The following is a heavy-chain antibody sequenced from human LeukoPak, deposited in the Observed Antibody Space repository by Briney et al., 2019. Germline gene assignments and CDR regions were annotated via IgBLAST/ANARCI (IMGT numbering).Heavy chain of an antibody. J-gene: IGHJ6*03. D-gene: IGHD3-3*01. Sequence: PSETLSLTCTVSGGSISSYYWSWIRQAPGQGLKGIGYIYYSGSTNYNPSLKSRVTISVDTSKNQFSLKLSSVTAADTAVYYCPRSSIWSGYLYYYYYMDVWGKGTTVTVSS. CDR2: IYYSGST. V-gene: IGHV4-59*01. CDR3: PRSSIWSGYLYYYYYMDV. CDR1: GGSISSYY.